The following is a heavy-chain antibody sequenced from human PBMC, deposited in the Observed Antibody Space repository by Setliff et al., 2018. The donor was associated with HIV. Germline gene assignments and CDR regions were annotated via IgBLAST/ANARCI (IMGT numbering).Heavy chain of an antibody. V-gene: IGHV4-31*03. D-gene: IGHD3-10*01. J-gene: IGHJ4*02. Sequence: LSLTCTVTGGSISSGGFYWTWIRQHPGKGLEWIGYIYNTGSTYHSPSLESRVTISIDTSKNQFSLKLSSVTAADTAVYYCARDNGGPAFDYWGQGTLVTVSS. CDR3: ARDNGGPAFDY. CDR2: IYNTGST. CDR1: GGSISSGGFY.